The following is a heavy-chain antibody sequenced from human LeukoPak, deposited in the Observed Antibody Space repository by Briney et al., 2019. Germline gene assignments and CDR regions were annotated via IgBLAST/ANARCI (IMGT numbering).Heavy chain of an antibody. CDR1: GFTFADYW. CDR3: ARAGAYRFDY. CDR2: INTDTRGT. Sequence: GGSLRLSCAASGFTFADYWMHWVRQAPGKGLVWVSIINTDTRGTYYADSVKGRFTISRDNAKNTLSLQMNSLRAEDTAVYYCARAGAYRFDYWGQGTLVTVSS. D-gene: IGHD3-16*01. J-gene: IGHJ4*02. V-gene: IGHV3-74*01.